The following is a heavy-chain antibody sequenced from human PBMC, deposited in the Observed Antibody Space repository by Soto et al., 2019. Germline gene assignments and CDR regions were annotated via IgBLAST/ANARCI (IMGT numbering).Heavy chain of an antibody. Sequence: GGSLRLSCAASGFTFSSYAMSWVRQAPGKGLEWVSAISGSGGSTYYADSVKGRFTISRDNSKNTLYLQMNSLRAEDTAVYYCAKDGPPQIVATKYFDYWGQGTLVTVSS. CDR3: AKDGPPQIVATKYFDY. CDR1: GFTFSSYA. J-gene: IGHJ4*02. V-gene: IGHV3-23*01. D-gene: IGHD5-12*01. CDR2: ISGSGGST.